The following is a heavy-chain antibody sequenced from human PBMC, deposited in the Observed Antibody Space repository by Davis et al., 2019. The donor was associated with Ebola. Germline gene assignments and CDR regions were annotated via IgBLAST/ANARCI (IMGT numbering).Heavy chain of an antibody. Sequence: AASVKVSCKASGYTFTNYGITWVRQAPGQGLEWMGWINPHNGNTNYAQNVQGRVTMTTDTSTTTAYMEVGSLRSDDTAVYYCARVRKYYYDSSGYYPGPWFDPWGQGTLVTVSS. V-gene: IGHV1-18*04. J-gene: IGHJ5*02. CDR2: INPHNGNT. CDR3: ARVRKYYYDSSGYYPGPWFDP. D-gene: IGHD3-22*01. CDR1: GYTFTNYG.